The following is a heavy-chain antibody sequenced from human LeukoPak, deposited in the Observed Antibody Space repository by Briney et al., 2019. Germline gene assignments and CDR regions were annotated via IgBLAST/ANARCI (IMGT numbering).Heavy chain of an antibody. CDR1: GFTFSSYS. V-gene: IGHV3-21*01. D-gene: IGHD6-13*01. CDR2: VSSSSSYI. J-gene: IGHJ4*02. CDR3: ARLEADGYFDY. Sequence: GGSLRLFCAASGFTFSSYSMNWVRQAPGKGLELVSSVSSSSSYIYYADSVKGRFTISRDNAKNSLYLETNSLKAEDRAVYYCARLEADGYFDYWGQGTLVTVSS.